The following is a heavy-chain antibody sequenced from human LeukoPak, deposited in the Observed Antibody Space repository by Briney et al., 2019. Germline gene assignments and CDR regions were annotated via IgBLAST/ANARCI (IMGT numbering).Heavy chain of an antibody. CDR2: IYTSGST. CDR3: ARGATGASHYYCYYYMDV. V-gene: IGHV4-61*02. CDR1: GGSISSGSYY. J-gene: IGHJ6*03. D-gene: IGHD1-1*01. Sequence: SETLSLTCTVSGGSISSGSYYWSWIRQPAGKGLEWIGRIYTSGSTNYNPSLKSRVTMSVDTSKNQFSLKLSSVTAADTAVYYCARGATGASHYYCYYYMDVWGKGTTVTVSS.